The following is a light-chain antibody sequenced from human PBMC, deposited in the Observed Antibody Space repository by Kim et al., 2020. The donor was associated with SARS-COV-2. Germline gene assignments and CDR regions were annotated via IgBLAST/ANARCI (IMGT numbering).Light chain of an antibody. V-gene: IGLV10-54*01. CDR2: RND. CDR3: TSWDSSLGAWV. Sequence: QAGLTQPPSVSKGLRQTATLTCTGNNNNVGNQGAAWLQQHQGHPPKLLSYRNDNRPSGISDRLSASRSGNTASLTITGLQPEDEADYYCTSWDSSLGAWVFGGGTQLTVL. J-gene: IGLJ3*02. CDR1: NNNVGNQG.